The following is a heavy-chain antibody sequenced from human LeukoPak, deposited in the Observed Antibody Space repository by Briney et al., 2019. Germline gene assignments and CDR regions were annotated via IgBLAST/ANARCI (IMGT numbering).Heavy chain of an antibody. CDR1: GYTFTSYD. J-gene: IGHJ4*02. Sequence: ASVKVSCKASGYTFTSYDINWVRQATGQGLEWMGWMNPNSGNTGYAQKFQGRVTMTRNTSISTAYMELSSLRSEDTAVYYCARVSGYSGYDAGEFDYWGQGTLVTVSS. D-gene: IGHD5-12*01. CDR3: ARVSGYSGYDAGEFDY. CDR2: MNPNSGNT. V-gene: IGHV1-8*01.